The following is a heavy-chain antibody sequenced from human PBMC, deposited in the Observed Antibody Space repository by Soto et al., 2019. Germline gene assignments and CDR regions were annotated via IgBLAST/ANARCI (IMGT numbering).Heavy chain of an antibody. CDR3: ARDSTGWRAVYDS. V-gene: IGHV3-11*05. J-gene: IGHJ4*02. D-gene: IGHD6-19*01. Sequence: QVQLVESGGGLVKPGGSLRLSCAASGFTFSDYYMTWIRQAPGKGLEWVSYISSTGTYTNYADSVRGRFTISRDNAKNSLYLQMNSLTADDTARYYCARDSTGWRAVYDSWGQGTLVTVSS. CDR1: GFTFSDYY. CDR2: ISSTGTYT.